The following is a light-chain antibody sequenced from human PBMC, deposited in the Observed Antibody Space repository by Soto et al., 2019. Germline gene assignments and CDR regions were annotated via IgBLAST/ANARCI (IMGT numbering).Light chain of an antibody. V-gene: IGLV1-36*01. J-gene: IGLJ3*02. CDR2: SDD. CDR1: SSNIGNYA. Sequence: SVLSRHPSVSASPRQRVTISCSGSSSNIGNYAVKWYQQLPGKAPKLLIYSDDPSDRFFGSKSGTSASLAISGLQSEDEGHYYCAGWDDRLNGRVFGGAAK. CDR3: AGWDDRLNGRV.